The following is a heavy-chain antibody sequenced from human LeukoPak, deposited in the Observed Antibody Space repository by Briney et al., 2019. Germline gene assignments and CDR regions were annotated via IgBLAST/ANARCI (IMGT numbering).Heavy chain of an antibody. CDR1: GGSFRGYY. CDR3: ARGRYYHDSSGYLLFDY. CDR2: INHSGST. J-gene: IGHJ4*02. V-gene: IGHV4-34*01. Sequence: SETLSLTCAVYGGSFRGYYWSWIRQPPGKGLEWIGEINHSGSTNYNPSLKSRVTISVDTSKNQFSLKLSSVTAADTAVYYCARGRYYHDSSGYLLFDYWGQGTLVTVSS. D-gene: IGHD3-22*01.